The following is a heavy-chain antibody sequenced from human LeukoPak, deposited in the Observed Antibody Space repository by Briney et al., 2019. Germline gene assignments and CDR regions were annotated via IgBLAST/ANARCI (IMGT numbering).Heavy chain of an antibody. CDR1: GYTFTIYE. Sequence: ASVKVTCKASGYTFTIYEFNWVRQAPGQGLEWLGYISPDTGNTGYAQKFQGRVTMTRDTSISTTYMELSSLTSEDTAVYYCARGPRFDPWGQGTLVTVSS. CDR2: ISPDTGNT. J-gene: IGHJ5*02. V-gene: IGHV1-8*01. CDR3: ARGPRFDP.